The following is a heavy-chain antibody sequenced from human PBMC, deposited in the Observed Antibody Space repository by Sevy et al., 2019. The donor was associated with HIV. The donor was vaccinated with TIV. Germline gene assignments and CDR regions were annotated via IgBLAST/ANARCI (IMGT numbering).Heavy chain of an antibody. V-gene: IGHV3-48*03. CDR3: AGKFFRRNYYYYGMDV. CDR1: GFTFSSYE. Sequence: GESLKISCAASGFTFSSYEMNWVRQAPGKGLEWVSYISSSGSTIYYADSVKGRFTISRDNAKNSLYLQMNSLRAEDTAVYYCAGKFFRRNYYYYGMDVWGQGTTVTVSS. J-gene: IGHJ6*02. CDR2: ISSSGSTI. D-gene: IGHD3-3*01.